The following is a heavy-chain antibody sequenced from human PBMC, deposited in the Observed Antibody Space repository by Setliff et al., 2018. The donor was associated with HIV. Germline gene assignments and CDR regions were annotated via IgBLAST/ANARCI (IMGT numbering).Heavy chain of an antibody. CDR1: GFTFSSYW. V-gene: IGHV3-7*03. Sequence: GGSLRLSCAASGFTFSSYWMSWVRQAPGKGLEWVANIKQDGSEKYYVDSVKGRFTISRDNAKNSLYLQMNSLRAEDTAVYYCARVQLGRAGAFDYWGQGTLVTVSS. J-gene: IGHJ4*02. CDR3: ARVQLGRAGAFDY. D-gene: IGHD6-6*01. CDR2: IKQDGSEK.